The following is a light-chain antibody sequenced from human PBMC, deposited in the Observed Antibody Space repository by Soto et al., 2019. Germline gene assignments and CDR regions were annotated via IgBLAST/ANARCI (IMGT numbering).Light chain of an antibody. V-gene: IGKV1-9*01. J-gene: IGKJ5*01. CDR1: QGLSSD. CDR3: QQRNSYPIT. Sequence: DIQLTQSPSFLSASVGDRVTITCRASQGLSSDLAWYQQKPGKAPKLLIYAASTLQSGVPSRFSGSGPGTEFTLTISSLQPEDFATYYCQQRNSYPITFGQGTRLEIK. CDR2: AAS.